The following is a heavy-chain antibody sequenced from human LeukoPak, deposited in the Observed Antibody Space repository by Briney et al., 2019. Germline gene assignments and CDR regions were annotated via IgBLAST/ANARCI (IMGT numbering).Heavy chain of an antibody. CDR3: AKGRYYDILTASDAFDI. CDR2: IIPIFGTA. V-gene: IGHV1-69*13. CDR1: GGTFSSYA. D-gene: IGHD3-9*01. Sequence: SVKVSCKASGGTFSSYAISWVRQAPGQGLEWMGGIIPIFGTANYAQKFQGRVTITADESTSTAYMELSSLRSEDTAVYYCAKGRYYDILTASDAFDIWGQGTMVTVSS. J-gene: IGHJ3*02.